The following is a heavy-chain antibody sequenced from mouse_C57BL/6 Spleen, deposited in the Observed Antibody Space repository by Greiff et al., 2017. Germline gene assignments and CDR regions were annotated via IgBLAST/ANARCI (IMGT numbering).Heavy chain of an antibody. CDR1: GYTFTDYN. D-gene: IGHD2-4*01. CDR2: INPNNGGT. J-gene: IGHJ2*01. CDR3: AREDYEGFDC. Sequence: VQLQQSGPELVKPGASVQMSCKASGYTFTDYNMHWVKQSHGKSLEWIGYINPNNGGTSYNQKFKCKATLTVNMSSSTAYMELRCLTSEESAVYYCAREDYEGFDCWGRGPTLAVSS. V-gene: IGHV1-22*01.